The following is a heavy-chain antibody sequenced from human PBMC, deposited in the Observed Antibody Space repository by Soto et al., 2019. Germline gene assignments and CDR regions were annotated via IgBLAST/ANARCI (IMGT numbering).Heavy chain of an antibody. Sequence: ASVKVSCKASGYTFTSYAMHWVRQAPGQRLEWMGWINAGNSNTKYSQKYQGRDTITRDTSASTTYMKMSSLRSEDTAVYYCGRALRTYSSSWYGYWGQGTLVTVPS. CDR1: GYTFTSYA. CDR2: INAGNSNT. V-gene: IGHV1-3*01. J-gene: IGHJ4*02. D-gene: IGHD6-13*01. CDR3: GRALRTYSSSWYGY.